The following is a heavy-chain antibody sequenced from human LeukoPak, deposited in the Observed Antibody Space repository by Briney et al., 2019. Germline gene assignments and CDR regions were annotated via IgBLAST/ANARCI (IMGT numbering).Heavy chain of an antibody. CDR2: IGTAGDT. Sequence: GGSLRLSCAASGFTFSSYDMHWVRQATGKGLEWVSAIGTAGDTYYPGSVKGRFTISRENAKNSLYLQMNSLRAGDTAVYYCARAEDYYYGMDVWGQGTTVTVSS. J-gene: IGHJ6*02. CDR1: GFTFSSYD. CDR3: ARAEDYYYGMDV. V-gene: IGHV3-13*01.